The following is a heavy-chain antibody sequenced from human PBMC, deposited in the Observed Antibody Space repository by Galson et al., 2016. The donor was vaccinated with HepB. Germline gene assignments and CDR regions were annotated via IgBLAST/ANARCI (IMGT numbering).Heavy chain of an antibody. D-gene: IGHD6-19*01. V-gene: IGHV4-38-2*02. J-gene: IGHJ3*01. CDR1: GYSISSGYY. CDR2: IYQSGTT. Sequence: ETLSLTCSVSGYSISSGYYWGWIRQPPGKGLEWIGNIYQSGTTYFNPSLQSRVTISLDTFKDQFSLKVTSVTAADTAVYYCARPHSSGWSYDTFDVWGQGTMVTVSS. CDR3: ARPHSSGWSYDTFDV.